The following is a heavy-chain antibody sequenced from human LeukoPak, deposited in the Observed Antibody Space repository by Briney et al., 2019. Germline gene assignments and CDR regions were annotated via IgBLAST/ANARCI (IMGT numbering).Heavy chain of an antibody. CDR3: AAPLTVIPY. V-gene: IGHV3-66*01. J-gene: IGHJ4*02. Sequence: GGSLRLSCAASGFTVSGNYMTWVRQVSGKGLEWVSVIYSGGSTYYTDSVQGRFSISRDNSQDTLYLQMNSLRAEDTAVYYCAAPLTVIPYWGQGTLVTVSS. CDR2: IYSGGST. D-gene: IGHD4-17*01. CDR1: GFTVSGNY.